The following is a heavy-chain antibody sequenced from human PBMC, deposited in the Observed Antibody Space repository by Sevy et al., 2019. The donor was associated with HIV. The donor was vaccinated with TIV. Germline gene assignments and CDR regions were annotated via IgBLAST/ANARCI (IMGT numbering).Heavy chain of an antibody. J-gene: IGHJ3*02. Sequence: GGSLRLSCAASGFTFSSYSMNWVRQAPGKGLEWVSYISSSSSTIYYADSVKGRFTISRDNAKNSLYLQMNSLRDEDTAVYYCAREKYYCDSSDAFDIWGQGTMVTVSS. CDR1: GFTFSSYS. D-gene: IGHD3-22*01. CDR2: ISSSSSTI. CDR3: AREKYYCDSSDAFDI. V-gene: IGHV3-48*02.